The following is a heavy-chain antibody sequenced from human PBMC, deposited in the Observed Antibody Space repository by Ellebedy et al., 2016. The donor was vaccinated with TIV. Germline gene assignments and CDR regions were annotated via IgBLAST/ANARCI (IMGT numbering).Heavy chain of an antibody. CDR3: AKDTLGLLWFGTEVGIDV. Sequence: GGSLRLSXAASGFTFSRYAMSWVRQAPGKGLEWVSAISDSGGSTYYADSVKGRFTISRDNSKNTLYLQMNSLRAEDTAVYYCAKDTLGLLWFGTEVGIDVWGQGTTVTVSS. D-gene: IGHD3-10*01. CDR2: ISDSGGST. J-gene: IGHJ6*02. V-gene: IGHV3-23*01. CDR1: GFTFSRYA.